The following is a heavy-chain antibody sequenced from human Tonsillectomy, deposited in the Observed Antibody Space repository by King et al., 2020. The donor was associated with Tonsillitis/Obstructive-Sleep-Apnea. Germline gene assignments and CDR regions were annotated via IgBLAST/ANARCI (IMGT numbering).Heavy chain of an antibody. V-gene: IGHV3-30*18. J-gene: IGHJ6*02. CDR1: GFSFNIYA. CDR2: VSNDGSII. CDR3: AKDSGQEDYYDMDV. Sequence: VQLVESGGGVVQPGRSLRLSCAASGFSFNIYAMHWVRQAPGKGLEWVAVVSNDGSIIYYADSVKGRFTISRDNSKNTLYLQMNSLRAEDTALYYCAKDSGQEDYYDMDVWGQGTTVTVSS.